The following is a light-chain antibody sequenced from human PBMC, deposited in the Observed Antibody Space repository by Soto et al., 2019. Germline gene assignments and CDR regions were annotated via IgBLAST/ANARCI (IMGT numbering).Light chain of an antibody. CDR3: MESKQLPPP. CDR1: QSLLHITGETF. CDR2: EVS. J-gene: IGKJ5*01. Sequence: DVVMTQTPLSLSVAPGQPASISCKSSQSLLHITGETFLFWYLQKPGQSPQLLIYEVSTRVSGVPXPCRGSGSGKEFTLEISRVETDEAGIYYCMESKQLPPPVGQGIRLE. V-gene: IGKV2D-29*02.